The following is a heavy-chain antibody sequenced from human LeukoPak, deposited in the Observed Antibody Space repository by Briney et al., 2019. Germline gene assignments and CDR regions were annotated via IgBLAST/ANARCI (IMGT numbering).Heavy chain of an antibody. CDR2: ISSSSSTI. D-gene: IGHD3-22*01. Sequence: GGSLRLSCAASGFTFSSYSMNCVRQAPGKGLEWVSYISSSSSTIYYADSVRGRFTISRDNAKNSLYLQMNSLSAEDTAVYYCAGDSSGLNAFDIWGQGTMVTVSS. V-gene: IGHV3-48*01. J-gene: IGHJ3*02. CDR3: AGDSSGLNAFDI. CDR1: GFTFSSYS.